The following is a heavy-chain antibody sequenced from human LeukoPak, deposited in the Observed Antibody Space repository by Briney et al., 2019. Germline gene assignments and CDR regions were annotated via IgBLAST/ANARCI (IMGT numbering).Heavy chain of an antibody. Sequence: PGGSLRLSCAASGFTFSSYEMNWVRQAPGKGLEWVSYISSSGSTIYYADSVKGRFTISRDNAKNSLYLQMNSLRAEDTAVYYCARDVGITRTFDYWGQGTLVTVSS. D-gene: IGHD1/OR15-1a*01. CDR1: GFTFSSYE. CDR2: ISSSGSTI. J-gene: IGHJ4*02. CDR3: ARDVGITRTFDY. V-gene: IGHV3-48*03.